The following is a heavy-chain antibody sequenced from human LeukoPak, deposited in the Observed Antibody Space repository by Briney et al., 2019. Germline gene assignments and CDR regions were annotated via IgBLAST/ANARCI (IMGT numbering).Heavy chain of an antibody. D-gene: IGHD4-17*01. CDR1: GLTFSSYS. CDR3: ARDRDSGDYTAAPGDY. V-gene: IGHV3-48*02. CDR2: ISSSGSTI. J-gene: IGHJ4*02. Sequence: PGGSLRLSCAASGLTFSSYSMNWVRQAPGKGLELISYISSSGSTINYADSVKGRFTISRDSAKNSLYLQMNSLRDEDTAVYYCARDRDSGDYTAAPGDYWGQGTLVTVSS.